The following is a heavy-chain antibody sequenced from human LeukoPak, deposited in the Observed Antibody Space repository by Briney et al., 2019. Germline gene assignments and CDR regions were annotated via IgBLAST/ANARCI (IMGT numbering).Heavy chain of an antibody. J-gene: IGHJ4*02. CDR1: GFTFRTCG. V-gene: IGHV3-33*01. Sequence: GRSLRLSCAASGFTFRTCGMHWVRQAPGKGLEWVAFIWYDGSNKYYADSVKGRFTISRDSSKNSLYLQMSSLRAEDTAVYYCARGLHYDILTGYLDYWGQGTLVTVSS. CDR2: IWYDGSNK. D-gene: IGHD3-9*01. CDR3: ARGLHYDILTGYLDY.